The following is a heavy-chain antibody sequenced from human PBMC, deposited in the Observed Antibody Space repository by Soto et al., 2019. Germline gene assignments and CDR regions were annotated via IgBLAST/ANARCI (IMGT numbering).Heavy chain of an antibody. CDR3: ARGGGWNDSSGYVYSLFDY. CDR2: IYPGDSDT. J-gene: IGHJ4*02. Sequence: PGESLKISCKGSGYSFTSYWIGWVRQMPGKGLEWMGIIYPGDSDTRYSPSFQGQVTISADKSISTAYLQWSSLKASDTAVYYCARGGGWNDSSGYVYSLFDYWGQGTLVTVSS. D-gene: IGHD3-22*01. CDR1: GYSFTSYW. V-gene: IGHV5-51*01.